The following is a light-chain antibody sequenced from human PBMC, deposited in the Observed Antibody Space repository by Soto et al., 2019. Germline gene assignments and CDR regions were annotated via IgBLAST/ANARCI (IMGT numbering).Light chain of an antibody. CDR2: WAS. J-gene: IGKJ4*01. CDR1: QSVLFSSDNKNY. CDR3: QQYYINPLT. Sequence: DIVMAKSPDSLAVSLGERATINCKSSQSVLFSSDNKNYLAWYQQKPGQPPKLLVYWASTRESGVPDRFSGSGSGTDFTLTISSLQAEDVAVYYCQQYYINPLTFG. V-gene: IGKV4-1*01.